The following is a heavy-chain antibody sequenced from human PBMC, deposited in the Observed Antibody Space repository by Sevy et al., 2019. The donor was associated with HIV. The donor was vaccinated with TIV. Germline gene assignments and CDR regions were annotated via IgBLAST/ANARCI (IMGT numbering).Heavy chain of an antibody. J-gene: IGHJ5*01. Sequence: SQTLSLTCDISGDSVSSISATWNWIRLSPSGGHEWLGRTYYRSKWQADYEVSLKSRLNINPDTSKNQFSLQLNSVTPEDTAVYYCARLVGNSWFDSWGQGSLVTVSS. CDR2: TYYRSKWQA. CDR1: GDSVSSISAT. V-gene: IGHV6-1*01. CDR3: ARLVGNSWFDS. D-gene: IGHD2-21*01.